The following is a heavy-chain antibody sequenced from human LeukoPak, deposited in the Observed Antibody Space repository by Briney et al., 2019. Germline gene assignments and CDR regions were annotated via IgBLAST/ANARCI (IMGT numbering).Heavy chain of an antibody. V-gene: IGHV4-59*12. CDR2: IYYSGST. D-gene: IGHD3-10*01. Sequence: TPPETLSLTCTVSGGSISSYYWSWIRQPPGEGLEWIGYIYYSGSTNYNPSLKSRVTISVDTSKNQFSLKLSSVTAADTAVYYCARRSGKSNYYGSGSYYTFDYWGQGTLVTVSS. CDR1: GGSISSYY. J-gene: IGHJ4*02. CDR3: ARRSGKSNYYGSGSYYTFDY.